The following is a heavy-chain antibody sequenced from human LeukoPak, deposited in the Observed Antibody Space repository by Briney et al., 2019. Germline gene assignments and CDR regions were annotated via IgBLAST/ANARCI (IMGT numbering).Heavy chain of an antibody. CDR2: IYYSGST. J-gene: IGHJ6*02. CDR3: ARDFPGAPYYYGMDV. D-gene: IGHD1-14*01. Sequence: SETLSLTCTVSGGSISSYYWSWIRQPPGKGLEWIGYIYYSGSTNYNPSLKSRVTISVDTSKNQFSLKLSSVTAADTAVYYCARDFPGAPYYYGMDVWGQGTTVTVSS. CDR1: GGSISSYY. V-gene: IGHV4-59*01.